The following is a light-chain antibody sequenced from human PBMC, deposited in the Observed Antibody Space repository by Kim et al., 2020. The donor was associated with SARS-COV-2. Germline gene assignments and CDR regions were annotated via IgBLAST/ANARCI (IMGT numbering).Light chain of an antibody. Sequence: PGATVTLTCASSTGTVTSGYYPNWFQQKPGQPPRALIYSANNRHSWTPARFSGSLLGGKAALTLSNVQPEDEAEYHCLLYSDGALVFGGGTQLTVL. CDR2: SAN. CDR3: LLYSDGALV. CDR1: TGTVTSGYY. V-gene: IGLV7-43*01. J-gene: IGLJ2*01.